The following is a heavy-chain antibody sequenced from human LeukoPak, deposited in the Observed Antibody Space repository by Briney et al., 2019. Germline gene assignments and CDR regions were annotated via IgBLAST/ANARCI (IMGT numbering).Heavy chain of an antibody. CDR1: GFTFSSYG. Sequence: GSLRLSCAASGFTFSSYGMSWVRQAPGKGLEWVSVISGSGGSTYYADSVKGRFTISRDNSKNTLYVQMNSLRAEDTAVYFCARDHQVRSRWFDPWGQGTLVTVSS. V-gene: IGHV3-23*01. J-gene: IGHJ5*02. CDR2: ISGSGGST. CDR3: ARDHQVRSRWFDP.